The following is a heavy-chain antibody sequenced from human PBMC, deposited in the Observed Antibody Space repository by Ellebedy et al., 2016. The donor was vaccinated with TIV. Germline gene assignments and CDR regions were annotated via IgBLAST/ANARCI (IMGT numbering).Heavy chain of an antibody. V-gene: IGHV3-7*01. Sequence: ETLSLTXEASGFTFSSSWMSWVRQAPGKGLEWVANIKEDGSEEYYVHSVKGRFTISRDNAKNSLSLQMSSLRAEDTAVYFCARMILTGVGGRGYFDLWGRGTLVTVSS. CDR1: GFTFSSSW. CDR3: ARMILTGVGGRGYFDL. J-gene: IGHJ2*01. D-gene: IGHD3-9*01. CDR2: IKEDGSEE.